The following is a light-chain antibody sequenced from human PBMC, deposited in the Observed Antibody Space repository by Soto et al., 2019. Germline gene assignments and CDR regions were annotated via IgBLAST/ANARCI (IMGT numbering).Light chain of an antibody. Sequence: QSVLTQPPSASGTPGQRVTISCSGSSSNIGSNYVYWYRQLPGTAPKLLIYRNNQRPSGVPDRFSGSKSGISASLAISGLRSEDEADYYCAAWDDSLSGALFGGGTQLTVL. CDR3: AAWDDSLSGAL. CDR1: SSNIGSNY. V-gene: IGLV1-47*01. J-gene: IGLJ7*01. CDR2: RNN.